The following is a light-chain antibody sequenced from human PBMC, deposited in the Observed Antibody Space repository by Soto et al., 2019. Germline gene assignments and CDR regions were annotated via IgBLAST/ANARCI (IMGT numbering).Light chain of an antibody. Sequence: QSALTQPPSASGSPGQSVTISCTGTSRDFGGYNYVSLYQQHPGKAPQLMIYGVTKRPSWVPDRSSGSKSGNTASLTVSGLQAEDEAYYYCSSYACSNNYVFGTGTTLTVL. J-gene: IGLJ1*01. V-gene: IGLV2-8*01. CDR3: SSYACSNNYV. CDR1: SRDFGGYNY. CDR2: GVT.